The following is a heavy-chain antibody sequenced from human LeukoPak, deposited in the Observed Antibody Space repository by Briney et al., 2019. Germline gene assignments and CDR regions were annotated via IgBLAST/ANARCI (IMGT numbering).Heavy chain of an antibody. CDR1: GGSISSYY. Sequence: PSETPSLTCTVSGGSISSYYWNWIRQPPGKGLEWIGYISYSGSTNYNPSLKSRVTISVDTSKNQFSLNLSAVTAADTAVYYCARGALAVTDFDYWGQGTLVTVSS. V-gene: IGHV4-59*01. D-gene: IGHD4-11*01. J-gene: IGHJ4*02. CDR3: ARGALAVTDFDY. CDR2: ISYSGST.